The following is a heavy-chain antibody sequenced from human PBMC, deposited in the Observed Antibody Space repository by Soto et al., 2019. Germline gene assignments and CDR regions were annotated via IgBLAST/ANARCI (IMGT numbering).Heavy chain of an antibody. CDR3: TRSAISPYGGLIGPFDY. D-gene: IGHD3-16*02. V-gene: IGHV1-3*01. J-gene: IGHJ4*02. CDR1: GYTFTAYA. Sequence: GASVKVSCKATGYTFTAYAMHWVRQAPGQRLEWMGWIKPANGNTKYSQKFQGRLTITIDTSANTMYMELSSLTSEDTAMYYCTRSAISPYGGLIGPFDYWGQGNLVTVSS. CDR2: IKPANGNT.